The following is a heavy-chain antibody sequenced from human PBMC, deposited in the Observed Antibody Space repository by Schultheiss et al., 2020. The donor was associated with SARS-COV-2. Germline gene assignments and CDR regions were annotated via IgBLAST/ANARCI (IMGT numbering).Heavy chain of an antibody. V-gene: IGHV4-39*07. J-gene: IGHJ6*02. CDR2: INHSGST. D-gene: IGHD2-15*01. CDR1: GGSISSSSYY. Sequence: SETLSLTCTVSGGSISSSSYYWGWIRQPPGKGLEWIGEINHSGSTNYNPSLKSRVTISVDTSKNQFSLKLSSVTAADTAVYYCARRRSGYYYYYGMDVWGQGTTVTVSS. CDR3: ARRRSGYYYYYGMDV.